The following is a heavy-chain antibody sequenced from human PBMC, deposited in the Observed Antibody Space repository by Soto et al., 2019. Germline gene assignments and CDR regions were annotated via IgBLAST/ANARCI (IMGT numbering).Heavy chain of an antibody. CDR1: GFNFRSHW. Sequence: EMQLVESGGGLVQPGGSLRLSCAASGFNFRSHWMNWVRQAPGKGLEWVANLNQDGSEKYDVDSVKGRFTISRDNAKNSLSLHMNSLRAEDTAVYYCAGGSYWGQGTLVTVSS. CDR2: LNQDGSEK. J-gene: IGHJ4*02. V-gene: IGHV3-7*01. CDR3: AGGSY.